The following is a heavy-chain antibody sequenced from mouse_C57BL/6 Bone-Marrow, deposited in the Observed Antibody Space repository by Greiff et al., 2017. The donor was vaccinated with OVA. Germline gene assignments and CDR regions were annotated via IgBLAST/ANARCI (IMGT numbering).Heavy chain of an antibody. CDR3: ARGARLDYGSSYVYDYALDD. V-gene: IGHV1-55*01. D-gene: IGHD1-1*01. J-gene: IGHJ4*01. CDR1: GYTFTSYW. Sequence: QVQLQQPGAELVKPGASVKMSCKASGYTFTSYWIPWVKQRPGQGLEWIGDIYPGSGCTNYNEKFKSKATLTVDTSSSTAYMQLSSLTSEDSAVYYCARGARLDYGSSYVYDYALDDWGQGTSVTVSS. CDR2: IYPGSGCT.